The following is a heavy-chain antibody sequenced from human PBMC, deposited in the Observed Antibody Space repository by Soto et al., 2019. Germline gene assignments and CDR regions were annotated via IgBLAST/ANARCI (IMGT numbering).Heavy chain of an antibody. V-gene: IGHV4-31*03. D-gene: IGHD2-21*02. CDR2: IYYSGST. CDR3: ARELSNYCGGDCYSPYYFDY. Sequence: PSETLSLTCTVSGGYISSGGYYWSWIRQHPGKGLEWIGYIYYSGSTYYNPSLKSRVTISVDTSKNQFSLKLSSVTAADTAVYYCARELSNYCGGDCYSPYYFDYWGQGTLVTVSS. J-gene: IGHJ4*02. CDR1: GGYISSGGYY.